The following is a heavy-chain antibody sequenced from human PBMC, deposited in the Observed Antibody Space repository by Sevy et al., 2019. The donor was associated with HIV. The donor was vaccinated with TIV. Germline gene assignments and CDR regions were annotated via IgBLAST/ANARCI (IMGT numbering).Heavy chain of an antibody. D-gene: IGHD3-22*01. J-gene: IGHJ6*02. CDR1: GGTFSSYA. V-gene: IGHV1-69*13. Sequence: ASVKVSCKASGGTFSSYAISWVRQAPGQGLEWMGGIIPIFGTANYAQKFQGRVTITADESTGTAYMELSSLRSEDTAVYYCAGVGRDYYDSSPFNYYYGMDVWGQGTTVTVSS. CDR3: AGVGRDYYDSSPFNYYYGMDV. CDR2: IIPIFGTA.